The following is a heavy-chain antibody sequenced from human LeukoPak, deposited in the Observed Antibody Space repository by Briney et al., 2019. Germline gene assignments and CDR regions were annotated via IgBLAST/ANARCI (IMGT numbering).Heavy chain of an antibody. CDR2: TDHDEKNT. J-gene: IGHJ3*02. CDR1: GLTFSSHW. Sequence: PGGSLTLSCAASGLTFSSHWMFWVRQAPGKGLVWVSQTDHDEKNTGYADSVKGRFTISRDNAKNTLYLQMNSLRAEDTAVYFCAAESSAWSAFDIWGQGTMVTVSA. D-gene: IGHD6-19*01. CDR3: AAESSAWSAFDI. V-gene: IGHV3-74*01.